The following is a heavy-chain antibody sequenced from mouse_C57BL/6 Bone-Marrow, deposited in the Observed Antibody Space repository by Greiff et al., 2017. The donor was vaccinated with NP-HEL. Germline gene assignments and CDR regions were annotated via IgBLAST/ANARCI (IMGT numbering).Heavy chain of an antibody. D-gene: IGHD2-5*01. CDR2: INPSSGYT. CDR3: ARDYYSNYWYFDV. J-gene: IGHJ1*03. V-gene: IGHV1-78*01. CDR1: GYTFTDHT. Sequence: QVQLQQSDAELVKPGASVKISCKVSGYTFTDHTIHWMKQRPEQGLEWIGYINPSSGYTKYNQKFKDKATLTADKSSSTAYMQLSSLTYEDSAVYYCARDYYSNYWYFDVWGTGTTVTVSS.